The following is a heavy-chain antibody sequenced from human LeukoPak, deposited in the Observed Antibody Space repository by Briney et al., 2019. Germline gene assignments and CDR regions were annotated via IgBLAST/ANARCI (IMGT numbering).Heavy chain of an antibody. D-gene: IGHD2-2*01. J-gene: IGHJ4*02. Sequence: GGSLRLSCAASGFTFSSYAMSWGRQAPGKGLEWVSGISGGGDSTYYADSVKGRFTISRDNSKNTLYLQMDSLRAEDTAVYYCATFQIVVVPAAEDFDYWGQGTLVTVSS. CDR3: ATFQIVVVPAAEDFDY. CDR2: ISGGGDST. CDR1: GFTFSSYA. V-gene: IGHV3-23*01.